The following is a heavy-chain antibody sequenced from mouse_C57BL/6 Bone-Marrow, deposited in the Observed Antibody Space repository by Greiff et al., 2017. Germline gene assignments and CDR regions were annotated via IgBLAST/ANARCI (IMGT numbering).Heavy chain of an antibody. Sequence: EVQGVESGGGLVQPGGSLSLSCAASGFTFTDYYMSWVRQPPGKALEWFGFIRNKANGYTTAYSASVKGRFNISRDNSQSIIYLQMNDRRAEDSATDYSARKDYYAMDYWSQGTSVTVSS. V-gene: IGHV7-3*01. CDR1: GFTFTDYY. CDR2: IRNKANGYTT. J-gene: IGHJ4*01. CDR3: ARKDYYAMDY.